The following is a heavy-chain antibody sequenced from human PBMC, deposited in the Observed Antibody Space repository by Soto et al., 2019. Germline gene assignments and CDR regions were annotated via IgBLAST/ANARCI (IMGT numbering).Heavy chain of an antibody. Sequence: QVQLVQSGAEVKKPGSSVKVSCKASGGTFSSYTISWVRQAPGQGLEWMGRIIPILGIANYAQKFQGRVTITADKSTSTAYKELSSLRSEDTAVYYCAREREGGYSFDYWGQGTLVTVSS. CDR3: AREREGGYSFDY. CDR2: IIPILGIA. J-gene: IGHJ4*02. V-gene: IGHV1-69*08. D-gene: IGHD5-18*01. CDR1: GGTFSSYT.